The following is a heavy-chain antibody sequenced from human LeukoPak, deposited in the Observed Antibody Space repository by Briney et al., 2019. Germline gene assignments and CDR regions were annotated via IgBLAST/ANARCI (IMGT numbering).Heavy chain of an antibody. CDR2: ISPTGSTM. CDR1: GFTFSSYA. D-gene: IGHD5-12*01. V-gene: IGHV3-48*03. Sequence: GGSLRLSCGASGFTFSSYAMYWVRQAPGKGLEWVSYISPTGSTMYYADSVKGRFTISRDNAKNSLYLQMNSLRAEDTAVYYCATLTVASPFDYWGQGALVTVSS. J-gene: IGHJ4*02. CDR3: ATLTVASPFDY.